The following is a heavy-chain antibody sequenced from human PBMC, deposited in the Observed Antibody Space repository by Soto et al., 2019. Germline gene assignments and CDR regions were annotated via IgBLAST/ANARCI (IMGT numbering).Heavy chain of an antibody. CDR3: ARAADYPAGMDV. J-gene: IGHJ6*02. V-gene: IGHV1-18*01. D-gene: IGHD4-17*01. Sequence: ASVKVSCKASGYTFTNYGISWVRQAPGQGLEWLGWISTYNGDRDFAQKVQGRVTMTTDTSTTTAYMELRSLRSDDTAVYYCARAADYPAGMDVWGQGTTVTVSS. CDR1: GYTFTNYG. CDR2: ISTYNGDR.